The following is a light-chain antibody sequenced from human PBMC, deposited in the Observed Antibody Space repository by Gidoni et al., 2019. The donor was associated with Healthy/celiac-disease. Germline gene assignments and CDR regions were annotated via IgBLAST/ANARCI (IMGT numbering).Light chain of an antibody. Sequence: QMTQSPSSLSASVGDRVTITCQASQDIRNYLNWYQQKPGKAPKLLIYDASNLETGVPSRFSGSGSGTDFTFTISSLQPEDIATYYCQQYDNLPVTFGPXTKVDIK. J-gene: IGKJ3*01. CDR1: QDIRNY. CDR3: QQYDNLPVT. CDR2: DAS. V-gene: IGKV1-33*01.